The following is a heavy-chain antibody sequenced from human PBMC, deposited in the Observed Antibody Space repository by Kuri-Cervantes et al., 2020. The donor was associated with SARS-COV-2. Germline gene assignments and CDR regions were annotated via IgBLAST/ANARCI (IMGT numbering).Heavy chain of an antibody. J-gene: IGHJ4*02. V-gene: IGHV2-5*02. CDR1: GFSLSTSGVG. D-gene: IGHD3-22*01. CDR3: ARIRGYDSSGYYLVLDY. CDR2: IYWGDDK. Sequence: SGPTLVKPTQTLTLTCTFSGFSLSTSGVGMGWIRQPPGKALEWLALIYWGDDKRYSPSLKTRLTISKDTSKNQVVLTMTNMDPVDTATYYCARIRGYDSSGYYLVLDYWGQGTLVTVSS.